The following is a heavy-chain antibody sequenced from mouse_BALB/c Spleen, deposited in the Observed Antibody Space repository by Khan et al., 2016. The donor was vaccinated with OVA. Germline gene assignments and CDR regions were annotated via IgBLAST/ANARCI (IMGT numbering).Heavy chain of an antibody. CDR3: ASNYWYDVYFDY. V-gene: IGHV1S136*01. Sequence: VQLQQSGPELVKPGASVKMSCKASGYTFTSYVIHWVKQKPGQGLEWIGYIYPYNDDTKSNEKFKGKATLTSDKSSSTAYMELRSLTSEDSAVYYCASNYWYDVYFDYWGQGTTLTVSS. CDR1: GYTFTSYV. CDR2: IYPYNDDT. J-gene: IGHJ2*01. D-gene: IGHD2-14*01.